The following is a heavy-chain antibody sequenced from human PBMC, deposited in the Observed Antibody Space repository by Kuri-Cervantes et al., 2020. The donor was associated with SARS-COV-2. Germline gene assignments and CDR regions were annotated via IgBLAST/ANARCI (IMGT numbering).Heavy chain of an antibody. D-gene: IGHD4-17*01. CDR1: GYSFTSYW. V-gene: IGHV5-51*01. J-gene: IGHJ6*02. CDR2: IYPGDSDT. CDR3: AGQSRGATATVTTDYYYYGMDV. Sequence: GGSLRLSCKGSGYSFTSYWIGWVRQMPGKGLEWMGIIYPGDSDTRYSPSFQGQVTISADKSISTAYLQWSSLKASDTAMYYCAGQSRGATATVTTDYYYYGMDVWGQGTTVTVSS.